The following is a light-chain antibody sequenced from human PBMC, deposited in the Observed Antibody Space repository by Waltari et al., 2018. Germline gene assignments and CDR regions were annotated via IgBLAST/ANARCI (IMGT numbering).Light chain of an antibody. CDR2: DVS. V-gene: IGLV2-14*03. J-gene: IGLJ3*02. CDR1: STDLGAYNY. Sequence: QSALTQPASVSGSPGQSITISCTGTSTDLGAYNYFSWYQQHPGKVPKLLIFDVSNRPSGVSNRFSGSKSGNTASLTISGLQAEDESDYYCCSFTSRSTWVFGGGTKLTVL. CDR3: CSFTSRSTWV.